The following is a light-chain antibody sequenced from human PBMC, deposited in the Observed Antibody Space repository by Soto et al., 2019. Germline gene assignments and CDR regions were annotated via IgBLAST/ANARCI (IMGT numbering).Light chain of an antibody. Sequence: DIKMTQSPSTLSASVGDRVTITCRASQSISNWLAWYQQKPGKAPKLLIYKASSLESGVPSRFSGSGSGTEFTLTISSLQPDDFATYYCQQYKSYWTFGQGTKVEIK. CDR2: KAS. CDR3: QQYKSYWT. CDR1: QSISNW. J-gene: IGKJ1*01. V-gene: IGKV1-5*03.